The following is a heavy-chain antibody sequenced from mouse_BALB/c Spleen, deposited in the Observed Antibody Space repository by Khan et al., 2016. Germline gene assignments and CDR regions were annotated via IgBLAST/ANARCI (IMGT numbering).Heavy chain of an antibody. V-gene: IGHV3-2*02. Sequence: EVQLQESGPGLVKPSQSLSLTCTVTGYSITSDYAWNWIRQFPGNKLEWMGYISYSGSTSYNPSLKSRISITRDTAKNPFFLQLDSVTTEDTATYYCASTAYCIDYWGQGTTLTVSA. CDR1: GYSITSDYA. CDR3: ASTAYCIDY. J-gene: IGHJ2*01. D-gene: IGHD2-10*01. CDR2: ISYSGST.